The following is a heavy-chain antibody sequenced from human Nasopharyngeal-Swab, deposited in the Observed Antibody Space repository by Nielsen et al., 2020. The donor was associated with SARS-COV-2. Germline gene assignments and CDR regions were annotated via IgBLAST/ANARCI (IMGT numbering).Heavy chain of an antibody. V-gene: IGHV3-73*01. Sequence: WIRQPPGKGLEWVGHIRSKANSYATAYAASVKGRFTISRDDSKNTAYLQMNSLKTEDTAVYYCTSRYSYGLWGQGTLVTVSS. D-gene: IGHD5-18*01. J-gene: IGHJ4*02. CDR3: TSRYSYGL. CDR2: IRSKANSYAT.